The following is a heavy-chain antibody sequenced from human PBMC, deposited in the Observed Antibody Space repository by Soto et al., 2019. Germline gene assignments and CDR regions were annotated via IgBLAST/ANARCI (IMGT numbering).Heavy chain of an antibody. D-gene: IGHD3-10*02. Sequence: QVQLVQSGGEVKKPGASVKVSCKASGFAFSEYGFTWVRQAPGQGLEWMAWVSVYNGDINYAQRFQGRVSMTTDTSTDTVYMEMRSLISDDTAVYYCARYPYVKDALDLWGQGTMVRVSS. V-gene: IGHV1-18*01. CDR2: VSVYNGDI. CDR3: ARYPYVKDALDL. CDR1: GFAFSEYG. J-gene: IGHJ3*01.